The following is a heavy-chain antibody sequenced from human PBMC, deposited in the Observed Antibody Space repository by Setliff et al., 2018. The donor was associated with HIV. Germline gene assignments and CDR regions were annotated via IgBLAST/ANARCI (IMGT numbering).Heavy chain of an antibody. CDR2: IIPIFGTT. CDR3: ARESGTCGGDCHYAFDM. J-gene: IGHJ3*02. D-gene: IGHD2-21*02. Sequence: GASVKVSCKASGGTFSTHSISWVRQAPGQGLEWMGGIIPIFGTTNYARKFQGRVTISADDSTSTAYMDLNDLRSEDTAVYYCARESGTCGGDCHYAFDMWGHGTRVTVSS. CDR1: GGTFSTHS. V-gene: IGHV1-69*13.